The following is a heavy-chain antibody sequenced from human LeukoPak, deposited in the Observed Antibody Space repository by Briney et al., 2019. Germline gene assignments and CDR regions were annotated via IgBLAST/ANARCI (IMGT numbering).Heavy chain of an antibody. Sequence: ASVKVSCKVSGYTLTELSMHWVRQAPGKGLEWMGGFDPEDGETIYAQKFQGRVTMTEDTSTDTAYMELSSLRSEDTAVYYCATALRASRSWSPQEREFDYWGQGTLVTVSS. CDR3: ATALRASRSWSPQEREFDY. CDR2: FDPEDGET. CDR1: GYTLTELS. D-gene: IGHD6-13*01. J-gene: IGHJ4*02. V-gene: IGHV1-24*01.